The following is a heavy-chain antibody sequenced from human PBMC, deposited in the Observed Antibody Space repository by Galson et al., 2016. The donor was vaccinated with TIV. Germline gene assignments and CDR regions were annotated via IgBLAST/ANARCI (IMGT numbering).Heavy chain of an antibody. J-gene: IGHJ4*02. Sequence: QSGAEVKKPGESLKISCKVSGYSFTSNWIAWVRQMPGKGLEWMGITYAGDSDTRYSPSFQGQVTISADESVSTAYLQWSNLKASESAMYFCARAPGYTGYSYGYFDSWGRGTLVTVSS. CDR2: TYAGDSDT. CDR3: ARAPGYTGYSYGYFDS. CDR1: GYSFTSNW. D-gene: IGHD5-18*01. V-gene: IGHV5-51*03.